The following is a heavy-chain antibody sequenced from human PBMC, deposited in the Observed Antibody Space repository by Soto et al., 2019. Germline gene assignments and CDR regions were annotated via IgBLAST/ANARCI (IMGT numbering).Heavy chain of an antibody. CDR3: ARGIAVAGTGRWFDP. V-gene: IGHV4-34*01. J-gene: IGHJ5*02. CDR1: GGSFSGYY. CDR2: INHSGST. D-gene: IGHD6-19*01. Sequence: SETLSFTCAVYGGSFSGYYWSWIRQPPGKGLEWIGEINHSGSTNYNPSLKSRVTISVDTSKNQFSLKLSSVTAADTAVYYCARGIAVAGTGRWFDPWGQGTLVTVSS.